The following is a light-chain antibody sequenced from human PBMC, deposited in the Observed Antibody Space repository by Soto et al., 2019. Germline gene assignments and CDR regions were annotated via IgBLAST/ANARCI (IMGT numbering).Light chain of an antibody. CDR2: EVS. V-gene: IGLV2-14*01. CDR1: SSDVGGYNY. J-gene: IGLJ1*01. Sequence: QSALTQPASVSGSPGQSITISCTGTSSDVGGYNYVSWYQQHPGKAPKLLIYEVSNRPSGVSNRFSGSKSGNTASLTISGLQAEDEADYYCSSYTSSSIDYVFGTVTKVTVL. CDR3: SSYTSSSIDYV.